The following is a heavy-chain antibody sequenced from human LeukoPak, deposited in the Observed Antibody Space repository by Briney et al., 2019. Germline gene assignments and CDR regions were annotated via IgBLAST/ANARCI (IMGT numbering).Heavy chain of an antibody. D-gene: IGHD1-26*01. CDR3: ARRPGSYLNWFDP. J-gene: IGHJ5*02. CDR2: VYHSGET. CDR1: GGSVSSGDYY. V-gene: IGHV4-30-2*01. Sequence: PSQTLSLTCTVSGGSVSSGDYYWSRIRQPPGKGLEWIGSVYHSGETYYNPSLNSRVTISVDTSKNQFSLKLSSMTAADTAVYYCARRPGSYLNWFDPWGQGTLVTVSS.